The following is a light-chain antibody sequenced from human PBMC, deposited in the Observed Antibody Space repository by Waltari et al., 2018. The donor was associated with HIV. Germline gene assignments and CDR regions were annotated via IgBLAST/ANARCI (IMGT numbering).Light chain of an antibody. Sequence: QSVLTQPHSASGTPGQRVDLSCSGSGSNFGRNGVYWYPQLPGTAPKLLIYRNNQRPSGVPDRFSGSKSGTSASLAISGLRSEDEADYYCAAWDDSLNCLAFGGGTKLTVL. CDR3: AAWDDSLNCLA. CDR2: RNN. CDR1: GSNFGRNG. V-gene: IGLV1-47*01. J-gene: IGLJ2*01.